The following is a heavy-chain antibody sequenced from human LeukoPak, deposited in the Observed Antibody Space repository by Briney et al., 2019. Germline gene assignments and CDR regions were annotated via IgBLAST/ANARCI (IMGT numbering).Heavy chain of an antibody. Sequence: GASVKVSCKASGYTFTGYYMHWVRQAPGQGLEWMGWINPNSGGTNYAQKFQGRVTMTRDTSISTAYMELSRLRSDDTAVDYCARMYYGSVFPFDPWGQGTLVTVSS. CDR3: ARMYYGSVFPFDP. CDR2: INPNSGGT. D-gene: IGHD3-10*01. J-gene: IGHJ5*02. V-gene: IGHV1-2*02. CDR1: GYTFTGYY.